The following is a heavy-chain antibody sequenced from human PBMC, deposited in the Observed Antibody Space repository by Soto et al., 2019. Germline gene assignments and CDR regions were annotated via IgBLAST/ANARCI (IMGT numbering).Heavy chain of an antibody. J-gene: IGHJ4*02. CDR1: GFKFSNYA. CDR2: ISATGGGT. Sequence: GGSLRLSCAASGFKFSNYAVSWVRQAPGKGLEWVSLISATGGGTYYADSVKGRFTISRDNSHNTLYLQVHSLTAEDTAVYYCAKDRRAGGNSAFYFDFWGQGAQVTVSS. V-gene: IGHV3-23*01. CDR3: AKDRRAGGNSAFYFDF. D-gene: IGHD3-16*01.